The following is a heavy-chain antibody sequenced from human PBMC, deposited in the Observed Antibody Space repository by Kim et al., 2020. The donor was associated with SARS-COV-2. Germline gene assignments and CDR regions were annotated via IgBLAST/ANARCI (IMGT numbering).Heavy chain of an antibody. J-gene: IGHJ3*02. CDR2: ISWNSGSI. CDR3: AKDMKSSNAFDI. CDR1: GFTFDDYA. Sequence: GGSLRLSCAASGFTFDDYAMHWVRQAPGKGLEWVSGISWNSGSIGYADSVKGRFTISRDNAKNSLYLQMNSLRAEDTALYYCAKDMKSSNAFDIWGQGTMVTVSS. V-gene: IGHV3-9*01. D-gene: IGHD6-13*01.